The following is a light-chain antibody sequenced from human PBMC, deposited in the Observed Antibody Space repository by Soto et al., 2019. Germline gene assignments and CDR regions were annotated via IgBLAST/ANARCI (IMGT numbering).Light chain of an antibody. Sequence: QSALTQPASVSGSPGQSITISCTGSSSDVGAYNYVSWYQQHPGKAPKLMIYEVSNRPSGVSNRFSASKSGNTASLTISGVQAEDEADYYCCSYAGSYTWVFGGGTKVTVL. CDR1: SSDVGAYNY. CDR2: EVS. J-gene: IGLJ3*02. V-gene: IGLV2-14*01. CDR3: CSYAGSYTWV.